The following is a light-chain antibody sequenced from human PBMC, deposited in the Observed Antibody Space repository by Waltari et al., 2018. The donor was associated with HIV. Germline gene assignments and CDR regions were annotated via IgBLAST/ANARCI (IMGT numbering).Light chain of an antibody. Sequence: DIVMTQSPDSLAVSLGETATITCKSRQSVLYSSDNKNYLAWSQQKPGQPPKLLIYWASTRESGVPDRFSGSGSGTDFTLTISSLQAEDVAVYYCHQYYSAPWTFGQGTKVEI. CDR2: WAS. CDR3: HQYYSAPWT. CDR1: QSVLYSSDNKNY. J-gene: IGKJ1*01. V-gene: IGKV4-1*01.